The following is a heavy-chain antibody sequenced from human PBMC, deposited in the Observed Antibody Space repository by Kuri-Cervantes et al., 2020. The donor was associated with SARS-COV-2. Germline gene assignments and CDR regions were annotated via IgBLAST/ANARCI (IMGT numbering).Heavy chain of an antibody. J-gene: IGHJ4*02. D-gene: IGHD3-3*01. CDR3: ARGGAHHQISRFLERFHFDS. Sequence: ASVKVSCKASGYTFTDYYISWLRQAPGQGLEWMGSMNPNSGGTNYAQKFQGWVTMTRDTSITTAYMELTRLTSDDTAIYYCARGGAHHQISRFLERFHFDSWGQGTLVTVSS. CDR2: MNPNSGGT. V-gene: IGHV1-2*04. CDR1: GYTFTDYY.